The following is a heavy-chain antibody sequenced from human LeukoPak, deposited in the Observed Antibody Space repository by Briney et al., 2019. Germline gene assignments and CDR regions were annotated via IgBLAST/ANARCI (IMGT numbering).Heavy chain of an antibody. Sequence: GGSLRLSCAASGFIFSDYYMSWIRQAPGKGLEWVSYISSSGRTIYYADSVKGRFTISRDNSKNSLYLQMNSLRAEDTAVYYCATSNIAARDYWGQGTLVTVSS. CDR3: ATSNIAARDY. CDR2: ISSSGRTI. V-gene: IGHV3-11*01. J-gene: IGHJ4*02. D-gene: IGHD6-6*01. CDR1: GFIFSDYY.